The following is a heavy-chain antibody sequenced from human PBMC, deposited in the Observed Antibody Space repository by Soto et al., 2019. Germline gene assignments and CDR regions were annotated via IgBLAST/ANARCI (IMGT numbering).Heavy chain of an antibody. Sequence: GGSLRLSCAASGFTFSSYGMHWVRQAPGKGLEWVAVISSDESNKYYADSVKGRFTISRDNSKNTLYLQMNSLRAEDTAVYYCAKDRVAARPPEPFDYWGQGTLVTVSS. V-gene: IGHV3-30*18. CDR2: ISSDESNK. CDR3: AKDRVAARPPEPFDY. J-gene: IGHJ4*02. D-gene: IGHD6-6*01. CDR1: GFTFSSYG.